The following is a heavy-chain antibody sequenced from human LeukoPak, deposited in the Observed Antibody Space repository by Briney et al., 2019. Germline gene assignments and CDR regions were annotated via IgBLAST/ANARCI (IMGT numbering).Heavy chain of an antibody. Sequence: PSETLSLTCTVSGGSISSGSYYWSWNRQPAGKGLEWIVRIYTSGSTNYTPSLKSRVTISVDTSKNQFSLKLSSVTAADTAVYYCARAPSGGYYYDSSGYWFDYWGQGTLVTVSS. CDR3: ARAPSGGYYYDSSGYWFDY. CDR2: IYTSGST. D-gene: IGHD3-22*01. CDR1: GGSISSGSYY. J-gene: IGHJ4*02. V-gene: IGHV4-61*02.